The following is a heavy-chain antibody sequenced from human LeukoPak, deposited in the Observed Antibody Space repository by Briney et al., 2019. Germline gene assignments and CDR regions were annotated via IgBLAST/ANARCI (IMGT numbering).Heavy chain of an antibody. CDR3: ARDGADVVAATGGVGY. Sequence: PGGSLRLSCAASGFTFSSYSMNWVRQAPGKGPEWVSSISSSSSYIYYADSVKGRFTISRDNAKNSLYLQMNSLRAEDTAVYYCARDGADVVAATGGVGYWGQGTLVTVSS. CDR2: ISSSSSYI. D-gene: IGHD2-15*01. CDR1: GFTFSSYS. V-gene: IGHV3-21*01. J-gene: IGHJ4*02.